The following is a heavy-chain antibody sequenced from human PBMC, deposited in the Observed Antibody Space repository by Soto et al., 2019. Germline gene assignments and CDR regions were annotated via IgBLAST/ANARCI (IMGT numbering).Heavy chain of an antibody. CDR2: IWYDGSNQ. J-gene: IGHJ5*02. D-gene: IGHD1-1*01. Sequence: QVQLVESGGDVVQPGRSLRLSCAASGFTFRSYGMHWVRQAPGKGLEWVAIIWYDGSNQKYADSVKGRFTISRDNSAHTLIPQMDSLRAGDAAVYYSGKDQGTPGTGVLRGWFNRWGQGPLVIVSP. CDR1: GFTFRSYG. V-gene: IGHV3-33*06. CDR3: GKDQGTPGTGVLRGWFNR.